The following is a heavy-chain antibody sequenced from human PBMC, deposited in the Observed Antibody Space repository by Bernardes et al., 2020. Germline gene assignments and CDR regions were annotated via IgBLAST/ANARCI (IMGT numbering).Heavy chain of an antibody. D-gene: IGHD2-15*01. CDR1: GFTFSSFA. V-gene: IGHV3-23*01. Sequence: GGSLRLSCAASGFTFSSFALNWVRQAPGKGLEWVSSISGSGSSTYYADSVKGRFTLSRDNSKNMLYLQMNSLRAEDTAVYYCAKDLGYCSGGSCYSGYFDYWGQGTLVTVSS. J-gene: IGHJ4*02. CDR2: ISGSGSST. CDR3: AKDLGYCSGGSCYSGYFDY.